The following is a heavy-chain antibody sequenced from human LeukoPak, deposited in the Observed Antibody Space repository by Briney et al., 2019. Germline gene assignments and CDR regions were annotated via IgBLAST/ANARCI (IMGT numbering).Heavy chain of an antibody. CDR1: GFTFSSYA. Sequence: GSLRLSCAASGFTFSSYAMSWVRQAPGKGLEWVSAISGSGGSTYYADSVKGRFTISRDNSKNTLYLQMNSLRAEDTAVYYCASMVGSYCSGGSCYRNEYFQHWGQGTLVTVSS. D-gene: IGHD2-15*01. CDR3: ASMVGSYCSGGSCYRNEYFQH. V-gene: IGHV3-23*01. J-gene: IGHJ1*01. CDR2: ISGSGGST.